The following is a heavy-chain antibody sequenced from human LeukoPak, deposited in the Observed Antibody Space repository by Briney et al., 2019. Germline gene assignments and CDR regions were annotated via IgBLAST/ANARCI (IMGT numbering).Heavy chain of an antibody. Sequence: GGSLRLSCTVSGFTVSSNSMSWVRQAPGKGLEWVSFIYSGTIHYSDSVKGRFTISRDNAKNSLYLQMNSLRAEDTAVYYCARDPLWLRRGHGYWGQGTLVTVSS. CDR3: ARDPLWLRRGHGY. J-gene: IGHJ4*02. D-gene: IGHD5-18*01. CDR1: GFTVSSNS. V-gene: IGHV3-53*01. CDR2: IYSGTI.